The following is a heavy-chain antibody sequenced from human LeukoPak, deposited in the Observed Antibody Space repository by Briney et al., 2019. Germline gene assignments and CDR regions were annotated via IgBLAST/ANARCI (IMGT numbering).Heavy chain of an antibody. V-gene: IGHV4-39*01. CDR1: GGSISSGDYY. J-gene: IGHJ4*02. CDR2: IYYSGSS. D-gene: IGHD1-14*01. Sequence: PSQTLSLTCTVSGGSISSGDYYWGWIRQPPGKGLEWIGNIYYSGSSYYNPSLKSRVSISVDTSKNQFSLKLSSVTATDTAVYYCARLYNSPSTCDYWGQGTLVTVSS. CDR3: ARLYNSPSTCDY.